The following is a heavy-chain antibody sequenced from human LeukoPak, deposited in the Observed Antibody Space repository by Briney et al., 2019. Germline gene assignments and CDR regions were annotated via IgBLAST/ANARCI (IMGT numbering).Heavy chain of an antibody. V-gene: IGHV4-59*08. J-gene: IGHJ1*01. CDR2: IYYSGST. D-gene: IGHD6-13*01. CDR3: ARLPGIAAV. Sequence: SGTLSLTCSVSGGSTSRHYWSWIRQPPGKSLEWIGYIYYSGSTTYNPSLKSRVTISIDTSNNRFSLNLTSVTAADTAVYYCARLPGIAAVWGQGTLVIVSS. CDR1: GGSTSRHY.